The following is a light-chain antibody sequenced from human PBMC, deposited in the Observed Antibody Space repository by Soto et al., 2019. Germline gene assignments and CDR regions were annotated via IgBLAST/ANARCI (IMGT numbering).Light chain of an antibody. CDR2: DAS. Sequence: DIQMTQSPSTLFASVGDRVTITCRASPGVSSWLAWYQQKPGRAPKLLIYDASTLERGVPSRFSGSGSGTEFTLTINSLQTDDFAIYYCQQYNSYSRTFGQGTKVDIK. CDR1: PGVSSW. J-gene: IGKJ1*01. V-gene: IGKV1-5*01. CDR3: QQYNSYSRT.